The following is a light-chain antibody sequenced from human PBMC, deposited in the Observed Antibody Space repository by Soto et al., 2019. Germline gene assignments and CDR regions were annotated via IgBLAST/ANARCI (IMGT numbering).Light chain of an antibody. CDR3: QQSYSTLIT. CDR1: QSIGSW. Sequence: DIQMTQSPSTLSGSVGDRVTITCRASQSIGSWLAWYQQKPGKAPNLLIYDASNLESGVPSRFSGSGSGTDFTLTISSLQPEDFATYYCQQSYSTLITFGQGTRLEI. V-gene: IGKV1-5*01. J-gene: IGKJ5*01. CDR2: DAS.